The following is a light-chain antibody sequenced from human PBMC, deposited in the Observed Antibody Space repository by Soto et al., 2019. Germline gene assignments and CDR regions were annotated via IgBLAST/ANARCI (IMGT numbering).Light chain of an antibody. Sequence: DIQMTQSPDSLSAFIGDRVTITCRASQTITNYLNWYQQKPGKAPRLLIYAVSKLQGGVPSRFSGSGYGTDFTLTISSLQPEDIATYYCQQSYGSLFTFGQGTKLEI. CDR2: AVS. CDR1: QTITNY. CDR3: QQSYGSLFT. V-gene: IGKV1-39*01. J-gene: IGKJ2*01.